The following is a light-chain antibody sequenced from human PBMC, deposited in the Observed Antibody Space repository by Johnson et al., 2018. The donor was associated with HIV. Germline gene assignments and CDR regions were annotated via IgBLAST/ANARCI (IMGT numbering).Light chain of an antibody. CDR1: SSNIGNNY. CDR3: GTWDSSLRGGV. Sequence: QAVLTQPPSVSAAPGQKVTISCSGSSSNIGNNYVSWYQQLPGAAPKLLIYDNNKRPSGIPDRFSGSKSGTSANLAITGLQTGDEADYYCGTWDSSLRGGVFGTGTKVTVL. CDR2: DNN. J-gene: IGLJ1*01. V-gene: IGLV1-51*01.